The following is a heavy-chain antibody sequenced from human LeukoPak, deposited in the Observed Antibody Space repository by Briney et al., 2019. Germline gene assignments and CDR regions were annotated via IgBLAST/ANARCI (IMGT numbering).Heavy chain of an antibody. Sequence: ASVKVSCKASGGTFSSYAISWVRQAPGQGLEWMGGIIPIFGTANYAQKFQGRVTMTRDTSTSTVYMELSSLRSEDTAVYYCARALMITFGGVIAPPGYWGQGTLVTVSS. D-gene: IGHD3-16*02. J-gene: IGHJ4*02. CDR3: ARALMITFGGVIAPPGY. CDR1: GGTFSSYA. V-gene: IGHV1-69*05. CDR2: IIPIFGTA.